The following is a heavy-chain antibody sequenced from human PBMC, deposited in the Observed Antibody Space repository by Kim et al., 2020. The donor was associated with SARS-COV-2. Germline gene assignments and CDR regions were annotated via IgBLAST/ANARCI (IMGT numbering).Heavy chain of an antibody. D-gene: IGHD3-22*01. CDR2: IYYSGST. CDR3: ARAPMIVVVSGWFDP. V-gene: IGHV4-31*03. CDR1: GGSISSGGYY. Sequence: SETLSLTCTVSGGSISSGGYYWSRIRQHPGKGLEWIGYIYYSGSTYYNPSLKSRVTISVDTSKNQFSLKRSSVTAADTALYYCARAPMIVVVSGWFDPWGHGTLVTVSS. J-gene: IGHJ5*02.